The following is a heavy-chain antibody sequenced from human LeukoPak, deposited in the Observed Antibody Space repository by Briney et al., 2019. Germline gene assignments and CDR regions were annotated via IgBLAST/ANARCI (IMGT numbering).Heavy chain of an antibody. CDR3: ARGVVVVPAATVEFDY. CDR2: IYYSGST. D-gene: IGHD2-2*01. CDR1: GGSISSGGYY. Sequence: KPSQTLSLTCTVSGGSISSGGYYWGWIRQHPGKGLEWIGYIYYSGSTYYNPSLKSRVTISVDTSKNQFSLKLSSVTAADTAVYYCARGVVVVPAATVEFDYWGQGTLVTVSS. V-gene: IGHV4-31*03. J-gene: IGHJ4*02.